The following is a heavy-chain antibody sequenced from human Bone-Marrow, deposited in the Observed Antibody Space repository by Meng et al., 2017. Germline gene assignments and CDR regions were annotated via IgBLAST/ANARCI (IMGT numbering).Heavy chain of an antibody. J-gene: IGHJ2*01. V-gene: IGHV4-39*07. CDR1: GFTFSSYA. Sequence: ESLKISCAVSGFTFSSYAMSWIRQPPGKGLEWIGSIYYSGSTYYNPSLKSRVTISVDTSKNQFSLKLSSVTAADTAVYYCARDRSRYSSGRDRYFDLWGRGTLVTVSS. D-gene: IGHD6-19*01. CDR3: ARDRSRYSSGRDRYFDL. CDR2: IYYSGST.